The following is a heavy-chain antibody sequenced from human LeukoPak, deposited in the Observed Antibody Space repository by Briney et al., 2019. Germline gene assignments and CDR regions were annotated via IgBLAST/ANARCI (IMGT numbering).Heavy chain of an antibody. V-gene: IGHV3-64*02. CDR1: GFPFSGYT. D-gene: IGHD3-16*01. CDR2: IISNGGNT. CDR3: ASVTSGATIANYYYYYMDV. Sequence: AGGSLRLSCAASGFPFSGYTMHWVRQAPGKGLEYVSAIISNGGNTHYADSVKGRFTISRDNSKNTVFLQMGSLRAEDMAVYYCASVTSGATIANYYYYYMDVWGKGTTVTVSS. J-gene: IGHJ6*03.